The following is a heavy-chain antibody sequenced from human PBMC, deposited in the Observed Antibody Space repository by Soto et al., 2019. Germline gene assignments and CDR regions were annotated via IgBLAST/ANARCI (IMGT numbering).Heavy chain of an antibody. J-gene: IGHJ3*02. CDR3: ARAGYGTLLAAFDI. CDR2: IYYSGST. Sequence: SETLCLTCTVSGGSISSYYWRWIRQPPGKGLEWIGYIYYSGSTNYNPSLKSRVTISVDTSKNQFSLKLSSVTAADTAVYYCARAGYGTLLAAFDIWGQGTMVTVSS. CDR1: GGSISSYY. V-gene: IGHV4-59*01. D-gene: IGHD6-13*01.